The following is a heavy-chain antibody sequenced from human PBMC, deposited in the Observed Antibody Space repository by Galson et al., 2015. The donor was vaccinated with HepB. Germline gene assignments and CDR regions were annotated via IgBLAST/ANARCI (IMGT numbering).Heavy chain of an antibody. Sequence: SVKVSCKASGYTFTSYYMHWVRQAPGQGLEWMGIINPSGGSTSYAQKLQGRVTMTRDTSTSTVYMELSSLRSEDTAVYYCARLILTGNDAFDIWGQGTMVTVSS. J-gene: IGHJ3*02. CDR3: ARLILTGNDAFDI. V-gene: IGHV1-46*04. CDR2: INPSGGST. CDR1: GYTFTSYY. D-gene: IGHD3-9*01.